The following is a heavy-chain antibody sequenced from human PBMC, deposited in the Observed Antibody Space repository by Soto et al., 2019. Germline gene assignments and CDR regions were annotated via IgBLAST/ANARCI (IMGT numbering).Heavy chain of an antibody. D-gene: IGHD3-10*01. CDR2: VNPNNGDT. V-gene: IGHV1-8*01. CDR3: AQGSRKGSAIDFDY. J-gene: IGHJ4*02. Sequence: QVQLVQSGAELKKPGASVKVSCKASGYTFSNYDMNWVRQATGQGPEWIGWVNPNNGDTGYAQKFQGRVTLTADISTPAAYMELTRLRSEDTGIYYCAQGSRKGSAIDFDYWGQGTLITVSS. CDR1: GYTFSNYD.